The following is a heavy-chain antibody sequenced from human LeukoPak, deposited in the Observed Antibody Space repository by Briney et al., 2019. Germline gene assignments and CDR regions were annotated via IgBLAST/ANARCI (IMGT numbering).Heavy chain of an antibody. V-gene: IGHV1-18*04. J-gene: IGHJ5*02. CDR2: ISAYNGNT. Sequence: ASVKVSCKASGYTFTGYYIFWVRQAPGQGLEWMGWISAYNGNTNYAQKLQGRVTMTTDTSTSTVYMELRSLRSDDTAVYYCARRFLDILTGYYPWGQGTLVTVSS. CDR3: ARRFLDILTGYYP. CDR1: GYTFTGYY. D-gene: IGHD3-9*01.